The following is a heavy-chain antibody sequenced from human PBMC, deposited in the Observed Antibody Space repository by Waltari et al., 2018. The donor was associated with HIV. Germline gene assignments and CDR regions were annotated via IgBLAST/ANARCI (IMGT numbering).Heavy chain of an antibody. CDR3: ARDQWELLQSYYYYYMDV. CDR1: GFSFSTYG. D-gene: IGHD1-26*01. Sequence: QVQLVESGGGVVQPGRSLRLSCAASGFSFSTYGRHWVPQAPGKGLEWLAVVWHDGNNKYYADSVKGRFTISRDNLKNTLYLEMKSLRADDTALYYCARDQWELLQSYYYYYMDVWGKGTTVTVSS. V-gene: IGHV3-33*01. CDR2: VWHDGNNK. J-gene: IGHJ6*03.